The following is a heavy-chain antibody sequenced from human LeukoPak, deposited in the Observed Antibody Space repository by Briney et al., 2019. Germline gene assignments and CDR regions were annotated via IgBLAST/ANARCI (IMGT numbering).Heavy chain of an antibody. D-gene: IGHD6-13*01. V-gene: IGHV3-7*01. CDR1: TFTFSAYW. CDR3: ARASSSWSPSFYMDV. J-gene: IGHJ6*03. Sequence: GGSLRLSCAAPTFTFSAYWMSWVRQAPGKGLEWVANIEQDGSEEYYMDSVKGRFTITRDNAWNTLYLQMNSLRVDDTSVYYCARASSSWSPSFYMDVWGRGTTVTVSS. CDR2: IEQDGSEE.